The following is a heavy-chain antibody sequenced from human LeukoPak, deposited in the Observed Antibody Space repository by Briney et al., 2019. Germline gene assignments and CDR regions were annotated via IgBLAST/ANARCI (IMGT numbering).Heavy chain of an antibody. Sequence: SVKVSCKASGGTFSSYAISWVRQAPGEGLEWMGRIIPIFGIANYAQKFQGRVTITADKSTSTAYMELSSLRSEDTAVYYCARGRITMVRENYYYYGMDVWGQGTTVTVSS. J-gene: IGHJ6*02. V-gene: IGHV1-69*04. CDR3: ARGRITMVRENYYYYGMDV. CDR1: GGTFSSYA. D-gene: IGHD3-10*01. CDR2: IIPIFGIA.